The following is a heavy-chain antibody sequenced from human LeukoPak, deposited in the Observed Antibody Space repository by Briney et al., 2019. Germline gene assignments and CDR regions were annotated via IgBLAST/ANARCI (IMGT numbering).Heavy chain of an antibody. CDR3: ARAPKFRLVGVPKGPFDP. J-gene: IGHJ5*02. Sequence: PGGSLRLSCAASGFIFSDYYMSWIRQAPGKGLEWVSYISSSGTTIYYADSVKGRFTISRDNAKNSLYLQMNSLRAEDTAVYYCARAPKFRLVGVPKGPFDPWGQGTLVTVSS. V-gene: IGHV3-11*01. D-gene: IGHD1-26*01. CDR2: ISSSGTTI. CDR1: GFIFSDYY.